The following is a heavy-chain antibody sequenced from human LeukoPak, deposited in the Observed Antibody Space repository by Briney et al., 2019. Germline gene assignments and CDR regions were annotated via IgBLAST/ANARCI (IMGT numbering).Heavy chain of an antibody. D-gene: IGHD6-13*01. J-gene: IGHJ4*02. V-gene: IGHV3-23*01. CDR1: GFTFSDYA. CDR3: AKRGSSWSYFDY. Sequence: GGSLRLSCAASGFTFSDYAMTWVRQAPGKGLQWVSLISDSGSSTYYADSVKGRFTVSRDNSKATLYLQMNSLRADDTAVYFCAKRGSSWSYFDYWGQGTLVTVSS. CDR2: ISDSGSST.